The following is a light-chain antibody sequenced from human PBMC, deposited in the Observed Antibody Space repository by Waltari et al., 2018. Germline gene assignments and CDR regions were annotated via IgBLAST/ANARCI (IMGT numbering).Light chain of an antibody. V-gene: IGKV4-1*01. CDR2: WAS. CDR3: QQYYSTCQ. Sequence: DIVMTQSPDSLAVSLGETATINCKSSQSVLHSSNNKNYLAWYQQKPGKPPKLLIYWASTRESGVPDRFSGSGSGTDFTLTISSLQAEDVAVYYCQQYYSTCQFGQGTKVEIK. J-gene: IGKJ1*01. CDR1: QSVLHSSNNKNY.